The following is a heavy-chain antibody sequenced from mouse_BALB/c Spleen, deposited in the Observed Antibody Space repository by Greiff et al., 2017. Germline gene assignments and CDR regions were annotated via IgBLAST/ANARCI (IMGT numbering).Heavy chain of an antibody. CDR3: ARGGTTATLDY. CDR1: GYAFTNYL. V-gene: IGHV1-54*03. CDR2: INPGSGGT. Sequence: QVQLQQSGAELVRPGTSVKVSCKASGYAFTNYLIEWVKQRPGQGLEWIGVINPGSGGTNYNEKFKGKATLTADKSSSTAYMQLSSLTSDDSAVYFCARGGTTATLDYWGQGTSVTVSS. D-gene: IGHD1-2*01. J-gene: IGHJ4*01.